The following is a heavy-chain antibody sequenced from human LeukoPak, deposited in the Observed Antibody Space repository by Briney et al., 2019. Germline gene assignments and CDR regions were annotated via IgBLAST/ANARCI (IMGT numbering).Heavy chain of an antibody. Sequence: GGSLRLSCAASGFTFSSFWMGWVRQTPGKRLEWVANMNIDGSEKYYADSVKGRFSISRDNARNSVYLQMSSLRVEDTAVYYCAKDPVEWELLLDYWGQGTLVTVSS. J-gene: IGHJ4*02. V-gene: IGHV3-7*01. CDR1: GFTFSSFW. CDR2: MNIDGSEK. D-gene: IGHD1-26*01. CDR3: AKDPVEWELLLDY.